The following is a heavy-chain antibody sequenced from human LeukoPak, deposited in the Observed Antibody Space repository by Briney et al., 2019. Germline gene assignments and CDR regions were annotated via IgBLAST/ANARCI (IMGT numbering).Heavy chain of an antibody. V-gene: IGHV3-15*07. J-gene: IGHJ4*02. D-gene: IGHD2-21*02. CDR1: GFTFSNAW. CDR3: TTDAIYCGGDCYSG. Sequence: PGGSLRLSCAASGFTFSNAWMNWVRQAPGKGLEWVGRIKSKTDGGTTDYAAPVKGRFTISRDDSKNTLYLQMNSLKTEDTAVYYCTTDAIYCGGDCYSGWGQGALVTVPS. CDR2: IKSKTDGGTT.